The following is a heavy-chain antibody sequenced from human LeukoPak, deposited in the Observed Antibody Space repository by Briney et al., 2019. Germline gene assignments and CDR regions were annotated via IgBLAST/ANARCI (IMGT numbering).Heavy chain of an antibody. V-gene: IGHV1-69*05. Sequence: SVKVSCKASGGTFSSYAISWVRQAPGQGLEWMGGIIPIFGTANYAQKFQGRVTITTDESTSTAYMELSSLRSEDTAVYYCARPHYYDSSGEFDYWGQGTLVTVSS. D-gene: IGHD3-22*01. CDR3: ARPHYYDSSGEFDY. CDR2: IIPIFGTA. J-gene: IGHJ4*02. CDR1: GGTFSSYA.